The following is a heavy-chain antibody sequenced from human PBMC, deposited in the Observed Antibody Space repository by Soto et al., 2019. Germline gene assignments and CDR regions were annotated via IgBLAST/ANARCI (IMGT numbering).Heavy chain of an antibody. CDR3: ARDSGFGFDP. CDR1: GGSISRGGYY. J-gene: IGHJ5*02. CDR2: IYYSGST. V-gene: IGHV4-31*03. Sequence: PSETLSLTCTVSGGSISRGGYYWSWIRQHPGKGLEWIGYIYYSGSTYYNPSLKSRVTISVDTSKNQFSLKLSSVTAADTAVYYCARDSGFGFDPWGQGTLVTVSS.